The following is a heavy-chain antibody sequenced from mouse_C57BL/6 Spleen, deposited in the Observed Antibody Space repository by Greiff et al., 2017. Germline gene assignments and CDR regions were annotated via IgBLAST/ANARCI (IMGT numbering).Heavy chain of an antibody. CDR3: ASHDGYYPWVAY. CDR1: GFSLTSYG. D-gene: IGHD2-3*01. J-gene: IGHJ3*01. Sequence: VQLQQSGPGLVQPSQSLSITCTVSGFSLTSYGVHWVRQSPGKGLEWLGEIWSGGSTDYNAAFISRLSISKDNYKSQVFFKMNSLHTNDTAIYYCASHDGYYPWVAYWGQGTLVTVSA. V-gene: IGHV2-2*02. CDR2: IWSGGST.